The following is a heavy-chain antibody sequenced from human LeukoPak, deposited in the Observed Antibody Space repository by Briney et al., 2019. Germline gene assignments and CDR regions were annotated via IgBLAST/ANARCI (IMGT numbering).Heavy chain of an antibody. CDR2: ISSSGSTI. V-gene: IGHV3-48*04. CDR1: GFTFSSYA. J-gene: IGHJ6*02. Sequence: GRSLRLSCAASGFTFSSYAMHWVRQAPGKGLEWVSYISSSGSTIYYADSVKGRFTISRDNAKNSLYLQMNSLRAEDTAVYYCARVGARGVDTAMVAYYYGMDVWGQGTTVTVSS. CDR3: ARVGARGVDTAMVAYYYGMDV. D-gene: IGHD5-18*01.